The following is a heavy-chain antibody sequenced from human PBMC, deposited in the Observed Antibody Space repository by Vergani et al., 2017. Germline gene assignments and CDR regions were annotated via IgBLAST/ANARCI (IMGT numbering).Heavy chain of an antibody. J-gene: IGHJ6*02. V-gene: IGHV1-69*01. CDR1: GGTFSSYA. CDR3: ARELIAAGPSIYYYGMDV. Sequence: QVQLVQSGAEVKKPGSSVKVSCKASGGTFSSYAISWVRQAPGQGLEWMGGIIPIFGTANYAQKFQGRVTITADESTSTAYMELSSLRSEDTAVYYCARELIAAGPSIYYYGMDVWGQGTTVTVSS. D-gene: IGHD6-13*01. CDR2: IIPIFGTA.